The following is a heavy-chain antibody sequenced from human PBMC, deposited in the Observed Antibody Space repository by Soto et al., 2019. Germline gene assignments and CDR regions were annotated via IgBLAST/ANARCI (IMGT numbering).Heavy chain of an antibody. Sequence: AASVKVSCKASGGTFSSYAISWVRQAPGQGLEWMGGIIPIFGTANYAQKFQGRVTITADESTSTAYMELSSLRSEDTAVYYCARDRSLGYYYYGMDVWGQGTTVTVSS. CDR2: IIPIFGTA. D-gene: IGHD3-16*01. CDR3: ARDRSLGYYYYGMDV. J-gene: IGHJ6*02. CDR1: GGTFSSYA. V-gene: IGHV1-69*13.